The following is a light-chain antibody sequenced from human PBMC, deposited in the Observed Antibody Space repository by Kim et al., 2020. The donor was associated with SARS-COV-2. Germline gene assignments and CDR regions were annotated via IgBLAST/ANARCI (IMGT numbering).Light chain of an antibody. V-gene: IGKV3-20*01. CDR2: DAS. J-gene: IGKJ2*01. CDR3: HQYGTSPMYT. Sequence: SPGERATLSCRASQSVGSRYLAWYQQKPGQAPRLLIYDASSRATGIPDRFSGSGSGTDFTLTISRLEPEDFAVYYCHQYGTSPMYTFGQGTKLEI. CDR1: QSVGSRY.